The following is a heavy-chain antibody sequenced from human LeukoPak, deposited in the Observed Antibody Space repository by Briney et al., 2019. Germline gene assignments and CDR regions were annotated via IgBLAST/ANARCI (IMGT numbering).Heavy chain of an antibody. Sequence: GGSLRLSCAASGFTFSSYAMSWVRQAPGKGLEWVSAISGSGGSTYYADSVKGRFTISRDNSKNTLYLQMNSLSAEDTAVYYCARFPFFWSGYSGENYGMDVWGQGTTVTVSS. D-gene: IGHD3-3*01. V-gene: IGHV3-23*01. CDR3: ARFPFFWSGYSGENYGMDV. CDR2: ISGSGGST. J-gene: IGHJ6*02. CDR1: GFTFSSYA.